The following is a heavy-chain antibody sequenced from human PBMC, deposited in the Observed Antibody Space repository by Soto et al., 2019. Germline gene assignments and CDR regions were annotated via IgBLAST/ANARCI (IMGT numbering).Heavy chain of an antibody. V-gene: IGHV4-4*07. Sequence: QVQLQESGPGQVKPSETLSLTCTVSSGSLNNYYWRWIRQPAGQGLEWIGRIFPTGNTDYNPSHRRPVTISVETSKNQFSLKLNSVTAADTAVYYCARGSLGPDYWGPGTLVTVSS. CDR3: ARGSLGPDY. J-gene: IGHJ4*02. CDR2: IFPTGNT. D-gene: IGHD1-26*01. CDR1: SGSLNNYY.